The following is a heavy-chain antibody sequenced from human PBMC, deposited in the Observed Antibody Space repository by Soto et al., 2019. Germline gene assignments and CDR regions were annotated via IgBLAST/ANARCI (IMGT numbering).Heavy chain of an antibody. CDR1: GFSITNTW. Sequence: EVQLVESGGGLVQPGGSLRLSCAASGFSITNTWMHWVRQSPGKGLEWVGRVKSKADGGTADYAAPVKGRFNVSRDESKNTQYLEMNSPKMEDKAGYYCNSYPDFWGGHTPLWGQGTLVTVSS. D-gene: IGHD3-3*01. CDR2: VKSKADGGTA. CDR3: NSYPDFWGGHTPL. V-gene: IGHV3-15*07. J-gene: IGHJ4*02.